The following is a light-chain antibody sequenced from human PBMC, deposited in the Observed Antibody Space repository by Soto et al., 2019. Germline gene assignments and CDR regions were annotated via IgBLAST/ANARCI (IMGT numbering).Light chain of an antibody. J-gene: IGKJ1*01. Sequence: EIVLTQSPGTLSLSPGERATLSCRASQSVSSSYLAWYQQKPGQAPRLLIYGASSRATGIPDRFSGSGSGTDFNPTISRLEPEDFAVYYCQQDGSSPPTFGQGTKVDIK. CDR2: GAS. CDR3: QQDGSSPPT. V-gene: IGKV3-20*01. CDR1: QSVSSSY.